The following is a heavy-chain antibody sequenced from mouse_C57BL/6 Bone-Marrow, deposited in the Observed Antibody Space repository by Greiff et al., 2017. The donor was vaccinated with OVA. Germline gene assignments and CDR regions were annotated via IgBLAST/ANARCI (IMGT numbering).Heavy chain of an antibody. V-gene: IGHV1-81*01. Sequence: VQLQQSGAELARPGASVKLSCKASGYTFTGYSISWVKQRPGQGLEWIGEIYPKSGNTYYNEKFKGKATLTADKSYSTAYMELRSLTSEDSAVYYDERSDVDDWGQGTMVTVSA. CDR2: IYPKSGNT. J-gene: IGHJ1*01. CDR1: GYTFTGYS. CDR3: ERSDVDD.